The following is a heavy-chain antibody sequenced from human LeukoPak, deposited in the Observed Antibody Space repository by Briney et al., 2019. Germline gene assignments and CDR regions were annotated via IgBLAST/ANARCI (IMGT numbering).Heavy chain of an antibody. Sequence: GGSLRLSCAASGFTLSSYGMHWVRQAPGKGLEWVAVISYDGSNKYYADSVKGRFTISRDNSKNTLYLQMNSLRAEDTAVYYCAKDSWPRWEGKYYFDYWGQGTLVTVSS. CDR2: ISYDGSNK. V-gene: IGHV3-30*18. D-gene: IGHD1-26*01. J-gene: IGHJ4*02. CDR3: AKDSWPRWEGKYYFDY. CDR1: GFTLSSYG.